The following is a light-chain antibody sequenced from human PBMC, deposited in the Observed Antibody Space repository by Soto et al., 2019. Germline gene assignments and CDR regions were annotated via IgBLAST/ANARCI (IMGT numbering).Light chain of an antibody. CDR1: QSVSSY. CDR2: DAS. J-gene: IGKJ1*01. CDR3: QQRGNWPLT. Sequence: EIVLTQSPATLSFSPWERATLSCRASQSVSSYFAWYQQKPGQAPRLLIYDASNRATGIPARFSGSGSGTDFTLTISSLEPEDFAVYYCQQRGNWPLTFGQGTKV. V-gene: IGKV3-11*01.